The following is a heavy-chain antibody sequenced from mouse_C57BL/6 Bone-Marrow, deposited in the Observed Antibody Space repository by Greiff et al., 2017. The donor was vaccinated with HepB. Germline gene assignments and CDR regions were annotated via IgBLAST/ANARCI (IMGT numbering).Heavy chain of an antibody. CDR3: VKLSSSPDWYFDV. CDR1: EYEFPSHD. V-gene: IGHV5-2*01. D-gene: IGHD1-1*01. J-gene: IGHJ1*03. Sequence: EVQLVESGAGLVQPGASLKLSCESYEYEFPSHDMPWVRQTPGKGLELVAAINRDGGSTYYTDTMERRFIISRDNTKKTLYMQMNSLMSEDTAVYYCVKLSSSPDWYFDVWGRGTTVTVSS. CDR2: INRDGGST.